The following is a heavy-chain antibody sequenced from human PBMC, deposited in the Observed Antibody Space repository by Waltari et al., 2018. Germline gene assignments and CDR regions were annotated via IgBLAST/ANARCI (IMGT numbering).Heavy chain of an antibody. Sequence: EVQPVVSGGGLVQPGGSLRLPCSASGFPFRSYVMSLVRPAPGKGLEWVSDMSGSGGSRDYADSVKGRFTISTDNAKTTMYLQMNSLRAEDTAVYYCAKGEADGRPVWYFDLWGRGTLVTVSS. CDR1: GFPFRSYV. CDR2: MSGSGGSR. CDR3: AKGEADGRPVWYFDL. V-gene: IGHV3-23*04. J-gene: IGHJ2*01.